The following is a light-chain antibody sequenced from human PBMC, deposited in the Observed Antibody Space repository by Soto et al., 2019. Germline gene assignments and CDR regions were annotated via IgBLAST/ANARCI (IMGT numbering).Light chain of an antibody. Sequence: DIQMTQSPSTLSASVGDRVTITCRASQTISTWLAWYQHKPGKAPNLLIYDASTLMSGVPSRFSGSGSGTEFTLTISSLQPGEFATYYCQQSETYPLTFGQGTRLDIK. CDR2: DAS. J-gene: IGKJ5*01. CDR1: QTISTW. CDR3: QQSETYPLT. V-gene: IGKV1-5*01.